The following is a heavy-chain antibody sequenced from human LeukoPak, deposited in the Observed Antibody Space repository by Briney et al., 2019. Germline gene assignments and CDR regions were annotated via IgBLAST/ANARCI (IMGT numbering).Heavy chain of an antibody. Sequence: LGGSLRLSCAASGFTFSSYSMNWVRQAPGKGLEWDSSISSSSSYIYYADSVKGRFTISRDNAKNSLYLQMNSLRAEDTAVYYCARDSAVAGLFDYWGQGTLVTVSS. CDR3: ARDSAVAGLFDY. D-gene: IGHD6-19*01. CDR1: GFTFSSYS. V-gene: IGHV3-21*01. J-gene: IGHJ4*02. CDR2: ISSSSSYI.